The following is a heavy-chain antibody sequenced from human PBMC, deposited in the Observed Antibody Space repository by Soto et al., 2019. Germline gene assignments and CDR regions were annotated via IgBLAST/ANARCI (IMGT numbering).Heavy chain of an antibody. CDR3: AKGPHTNVGWPSYFES. V-gene: IGHV3-48*02. CDR1: RFSLADYL. Sequence: GGSLRLSSVASRFSLADYLVNGVRKNPGKGLEWISYSSPRGDTIYYADSVEGRFTISRDNARNSLSLHMSSLLDEDSALYYCAKGPHTNVGWPSYFESWGQRVPVTVSS. CDR2: SSPRGDTI. J-gene: IGHJ4*02. D-gene: IGHD6-19*01.